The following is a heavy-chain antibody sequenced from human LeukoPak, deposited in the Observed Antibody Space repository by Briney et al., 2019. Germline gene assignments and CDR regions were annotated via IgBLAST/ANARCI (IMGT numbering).Heavy chain of an antibody. V-gene: IGHV1-2*02. J-gene: IGHJ4*02. D-gene: IGHD1-26*01. Sequence: ASVKVSCKASGYTFTGYYMHWVRQAPGQGLEWMGWINPNSGGTNYAQKFQGRVTMTRDTSISTAYMELSRLRSDDTAVYYCARMYRDHPTLRAGPFDFWGQGTLVTVSS. CDR2: INPNSGGT. CDR3: ARMYRDHPTLRAGPFDF. CDR1: GYTFTGYY.